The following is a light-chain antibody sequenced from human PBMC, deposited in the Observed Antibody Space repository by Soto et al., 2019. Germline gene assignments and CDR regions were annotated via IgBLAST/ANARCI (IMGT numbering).Light chain of an antibody. CDR1: QGISSY. Sequence: DIQLTQSPSFLSASVGDRVTITCRASQGISSYLAWYQQKPGKAPKLLIYAASTLQSGVPSRFSGSGSGTEFTLTISSLQPEDFATYYCQQLNSYPTFGQGTRWRL. V-gene: IGKV1-9*01. J-gene: IGKJ5*01. CDR2: AAS. CDR3: QQLNSYPT.